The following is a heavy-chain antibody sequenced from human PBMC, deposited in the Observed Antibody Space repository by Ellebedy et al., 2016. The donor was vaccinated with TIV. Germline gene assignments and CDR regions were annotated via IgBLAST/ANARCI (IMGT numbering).Heavy chain of an antibody. D-gene: IGHD1-20*01. CDR1: GGSTNSGDYY. V-gene: IGHV4-30-4*01. CDR3: ARGLTGNAFDI. CDR2: IYYSGSA. J-gene: IGHJ3*02. Sequence: MPSETLSPTCTLPGGSTNSGDYYWSSIRQPPGKGLEWVGYIYYSGSAYYNSSLKGRVKISVDRSKKQISLELNSVTAADTAVYFCARGLTGNAFDIWGQGTMVTVSS.